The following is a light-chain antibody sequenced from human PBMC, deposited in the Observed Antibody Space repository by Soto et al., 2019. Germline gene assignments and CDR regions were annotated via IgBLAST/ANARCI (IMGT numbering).Light chain of an antibody. J-gene: IGLJ7*01. CDR3: RTWGTGSAIVV. CDR1: SGHINYA. CDR2: VNSDGSH. Sequence: QPVLTQSPSASASLGASVKLTCTRSSGHINYAIAWHQQQPETGPRYLMKVNSDGSHIKGDGTPDRFSGSSSGAERYLSISSLQSEDEADYYCRTWGTGSAIVVFGGGTRLTV. V-gene: IGLV4-69*01.